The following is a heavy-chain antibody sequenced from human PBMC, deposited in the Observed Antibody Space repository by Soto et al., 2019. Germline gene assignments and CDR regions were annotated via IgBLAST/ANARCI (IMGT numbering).Heavy chain of an antibody. CDR3: ARGQEILYSKNGMDV. D-gene: IGHD5-18*01. J-gene: IGHJ6*02. CDR1: GFTFSSYG. V-gene: IGHV3-33*01. Sequence: PGGSLRLSCAASGFTFSSYGMHWVRQAPGKGLEWVAVIWYDGSNKYYADSVKGRFTISRDNSKNTLYLQMNSLRAEDTAVYYCARGQEILYSKNGMDVWGQGTTVTVSS. CDR2: IWYDGSNK.